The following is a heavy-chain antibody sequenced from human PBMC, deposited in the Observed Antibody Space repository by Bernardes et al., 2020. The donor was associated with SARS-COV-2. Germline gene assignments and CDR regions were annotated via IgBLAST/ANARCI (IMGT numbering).Heavy chain of an antibody. CDR1: RFTFSSYT. D-gene: IGHD6-19*01. CDR2: MSYDGSNK. V-gene: IGHV3-30-3*01. Sequence: GGSLRLSCAASRFTFSSYTMYWVRQAPGKGLEWVALMSYDGSNKYYADSVKGGFTISRDNSKNTLYLQMNSLRAEDTAVYYCARDRERLVRYYYYGMDVWGKGTTVTVSS. CDR3: ARDRERLVRYYYYGMDV. J-gene: IGHJ6*04.